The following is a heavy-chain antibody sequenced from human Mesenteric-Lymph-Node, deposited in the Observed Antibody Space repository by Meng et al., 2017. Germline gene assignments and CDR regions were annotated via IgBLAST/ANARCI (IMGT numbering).Heavy chain of an antibody. D-gene: IGHD4-17*01. V-gene: IGHV7-4-1*02. Sequence: QGRLVQSGSELKKPGASVTVSCKASGYTFTSHAINWARQTPGQGLEWMGWIITDTGVPTYDQAFTGRFVFSLDTSVSTTYLQISSLKAEDTAVYYCARGVAVTREFTWYFDLWGRGTLVTVSS. CDR2: IITDTGVP. CDR1: GYTFTSHA. J-gene: IGHJ2*01. CDR3: ARGVAVTREFTWYFDL.